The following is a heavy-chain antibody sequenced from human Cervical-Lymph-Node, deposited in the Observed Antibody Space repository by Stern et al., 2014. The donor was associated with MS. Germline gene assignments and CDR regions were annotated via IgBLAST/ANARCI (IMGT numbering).Heavy chain of an antibody. CDR2: ISRNGGSR. CDR3: AKTLGRSYHDPFDM. CDR1: GFTFDDYA. V-gene: IGHV3-9*01. J-gene: IGHJ3*02. Sequence: EVQLVESGGGLVQPGRSLRLSCVASGFTFDDYAMHWVRQAPGKGLEWVSGISRNGGSRNSADSVNDRVTISRDNAKNSLYLQMSSLRPEDTAFYYCAKTLGRSYHDPFDMWGQGTMVIVSS. D-gene: IGHD3-16*02.